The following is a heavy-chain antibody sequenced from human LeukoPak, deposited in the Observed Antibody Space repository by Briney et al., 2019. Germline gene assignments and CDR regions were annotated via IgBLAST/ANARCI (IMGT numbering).Heavy chain of an antibody. V-gene: IGHV4-4*09. CDR3: ARHYNYIWNYVDY. CDR2: IYPRGST. D-gene: IGHD3-10*01. CDR1: GGSITSYY. Sequence: SETLSLTCTVSGGSITSYYWSWLRQPPGKGLEWIGYIYPRGSTNYAPSLKGRATISIDTPKNQFSLELSSVTAADTAVYYCARHYNYIWNYVDYWGQGTLVTVSS. J-gene: IGHJ4*02.